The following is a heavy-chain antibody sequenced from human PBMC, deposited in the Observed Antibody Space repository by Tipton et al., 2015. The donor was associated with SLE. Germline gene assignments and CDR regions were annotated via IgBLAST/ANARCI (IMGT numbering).Heavy chain of an antibody. Sequence: TLSLTCTVSGGSISSHYWSWIRQHPGKGLEWIGYIYYSGSTYYNPSLKSRVTISVDTSKNQFSLKLSSVTAADTAVYYCAREGEVTTSPYYFDYWGQGTLVTVSS. CDR2: IYYSGST. D-gene: IGHD4-17*01. J-gene: IGHJ4*02. CDR1: GGSISSHY. CDR3: AREGEVTTSPYYFDY. V-gene: IGHV4-31*03.